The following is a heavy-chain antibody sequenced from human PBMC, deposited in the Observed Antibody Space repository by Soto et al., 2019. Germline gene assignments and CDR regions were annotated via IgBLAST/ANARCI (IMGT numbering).Heavy chain of an antibody. V-gene: IGHV1-69*01. D-gene: IGHD2-21*02. J-gene: IGHJ4*02. CDR2: IIPIFGTA. Sequence: QVQLVQSGAEVKKPGSSVKVSCKASGGTFSSYAISWVRQAPGPGLEWMGGIIPIFGTANYAQKFQGRVTITTDESTSKAYMELSSLRSEDTAVYYCARVGEVVTAIGPYFDYWGQGTLVTVSS. CDR1: GGTFSSYA. CDR3: ARVGEVVTAIGPYFDY.